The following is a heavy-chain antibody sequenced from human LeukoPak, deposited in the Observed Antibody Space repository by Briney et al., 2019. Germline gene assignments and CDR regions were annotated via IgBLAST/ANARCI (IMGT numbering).Heavy chain of an antibody. CDR1: GYSFTSYG. CDR2: ISAYNGNT. D-gene: IGHD5-12*01. CDR3: ARAPRVWLLGRNFDY. J-gene: IGHJ4*02. V-gene: IGHV1-18*01. Sequence: GASVKVSCKASGYSFTSYGISWVRQAPRQGLEWMGWISAYNGNTDYAQKIQGRVTMTTDTSTSTAYMELRSLRSDDTAVYYCARAPRVWLLGRNFDYWGQGTLVTVSS.